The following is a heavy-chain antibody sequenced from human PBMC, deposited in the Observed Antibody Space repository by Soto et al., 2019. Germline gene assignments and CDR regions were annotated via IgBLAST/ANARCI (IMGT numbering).Heavy chain of an antibody. CDR3: ARDTSVAVAGTGYFYGMDV. CDR1: GFIFSSYS. V-gene: IGHV3-48*02. CDR2: ISSSTSNI. D-gene: IGHD6-19*01. J-gene: IGHJ6*02. Sequence: GGSLRLSCAASGFIFSSYSLDWVRQAPGKGLEWVSYISSSTSNIYYPDSVKDRFTISRDNAKHSLYLQMNSLRDEDTAVYYCARDTSVAVAGTGYFYGMDVWGQGTTVTVSS.